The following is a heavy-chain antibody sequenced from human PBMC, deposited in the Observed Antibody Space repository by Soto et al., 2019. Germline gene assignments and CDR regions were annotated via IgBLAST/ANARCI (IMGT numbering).Heavy chain of an antibody. CDR3: ARRRSTVTTAWFYHAMDV. J-gene: IGHJ6*02. CDR2: IWFDGSNK. D-gene: IGHD4-17*01. Sequence: QVQLVESGGGVVQPGTSLRLSCAASGFSFSDYGMHWVRQAPGKGLEWVAVIWFDGSNKYYAESVKGRFTISRDNSKNTVDLQMDRLRAVDTAVYYCARRRSTVTTAWFYHAMDVWGQGTTVTVSS. CDR1: GFSFSDYG. V-gene: IGHV3-33*01.